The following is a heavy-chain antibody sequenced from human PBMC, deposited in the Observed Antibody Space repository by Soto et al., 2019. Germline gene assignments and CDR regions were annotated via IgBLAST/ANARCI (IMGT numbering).Heavy chain of an antibody. CDR2: ISSSSSYI. J-gene: IGHJ6*02. Sequence: PGGSLRLSCAASGFTFSSYSMNWVRQAPGKGLEWVSSISSSSSYIYYADSVKGRFTISRDNAKNSLYLQMNSLRAEDTAVYYCARVKRDYGDYNSLYYYDMDVWGQGTTVTVSS. CDR3: ARVKRDYGDYNSLYYYDMDV. V-gene: IGHV3-21*01. CDR1: GFTFSSYS. D-gene: IGHD4-17*01.